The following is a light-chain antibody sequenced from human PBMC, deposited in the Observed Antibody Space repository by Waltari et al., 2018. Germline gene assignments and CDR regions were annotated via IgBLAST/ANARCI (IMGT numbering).Light chain of an antibody. Sequence: QSVLTQPPSVSGAPGQRVTISCPGTSSNIRAGYDDQWYQQLPGAAPKLLIYGTTDRPSGVPDRFSGSKSGTTVSLVITGLQAEDEADYYCQSYDTSLSGSMFGGGTKLTVL. V-gene: IGLV1-40*01. J-gene: IGLJ3*02. CDR3: QSYDTSLSGSM. CDR1: SSNIRAGYD. CDR2: GTT.